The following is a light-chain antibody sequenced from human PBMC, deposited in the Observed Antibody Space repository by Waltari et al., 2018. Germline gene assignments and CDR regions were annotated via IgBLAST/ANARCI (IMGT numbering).Light chain of an antibody. CDR3: QQYDGSSVT. CDR1: QTLSGSW. J-gene: IGKJ4*01. Sequence: EIVLTQSPGTLSLSPGERATLSCRASQTLSGSWLTWYQQKPGQAPSLIIYGASIRATAIPDRFSGSGSGTDFTLTISRLEPEDVAVYYCQQYDGSSVTFGGGTKVEIK. CDR2: GAS. V-gene: IGKV3-20*01.